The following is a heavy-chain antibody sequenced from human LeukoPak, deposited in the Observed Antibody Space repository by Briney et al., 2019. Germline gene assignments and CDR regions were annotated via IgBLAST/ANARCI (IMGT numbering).Heavy chain of an antibody. J-gene: IGHJ4*02. CDR2: INHSGNT. CDR1: SGSISSSNW. V-gene: IGHV4-4*02. Sequence: PSETLSLTCAVSSGSISSSNWWSWVRQPPGKGLEWIGEINHSGNTHYNPSLKSRVTISVDTSKNQFSLKLSSVTAADTAVYYCARGALGIRYFDYWGQGTLVTVSS. CDR3: ARGALGIRYFDY. D-gene: IGHD7-27*01.